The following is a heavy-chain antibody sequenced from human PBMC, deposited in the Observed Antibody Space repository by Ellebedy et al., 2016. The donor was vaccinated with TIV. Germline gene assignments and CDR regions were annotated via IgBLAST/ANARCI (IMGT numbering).Heavy chain of an antibody. Sequence: PGGSLRLSCAASGFTFSSYAMSWVRQAPGKGLEWVSVINGTGGSTYYADSVKGRFTISSDNSKNTLYLQMNSLRAEDKAVYYCPKNMEWFGLNWFDPWGQGTLVTVSS. V-gene: IGHV3-23*01. CDR1: GFTFSSYA. CDR3: PKNMEWFGLNWFDP. J-gene: IGHJ5*02. D-gene: IGHD3-10*01. CDR2: INGTGGST.